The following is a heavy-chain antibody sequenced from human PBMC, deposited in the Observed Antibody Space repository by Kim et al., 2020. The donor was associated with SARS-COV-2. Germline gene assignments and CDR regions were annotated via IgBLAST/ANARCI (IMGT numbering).Heavy chain of an antibody. J-gene: IGHJ4*02. D-gene: IGHD2-2*01. CDR3: AGYCSSTSCYSGERSSGWSDY. Sequence: GGSLRLSCAASGFTFGDYAMHWVRQAPGKGLEWVSGISWNSGSIGYADSVKGRFTISRDNAKNSLYLQMNSLRAEDTALYYCAGYCSSTSCYSGERSSGWSDYWGQGTLVTVSS. CDR1: GFTFGDYA. V-gene: IGHV3-9*01. CDR2: ISWNSGSI.